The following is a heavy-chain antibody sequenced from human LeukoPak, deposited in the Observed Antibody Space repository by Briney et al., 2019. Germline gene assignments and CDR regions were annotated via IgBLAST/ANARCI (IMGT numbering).Heavy chain of an antibody. J-gene: IGHJ4*02. CDR1: GYTFTNYW. V-gene: IGHV5-51*01. CDR3: ARPGQRTDNAGWNHFDY. Sequence: GESLKISCRGSGYTFTNYWIGWVRQMPGKGPEWMGIIYPGESAARYSPSFQGQVTISVDQSISTTYLQWSSLKASDTAIYYCARPGQRTDNAGWNHFDYWGQGTLVTVSS. D-gene: IGHD1-1*01. CDR2: IYPGESAA.